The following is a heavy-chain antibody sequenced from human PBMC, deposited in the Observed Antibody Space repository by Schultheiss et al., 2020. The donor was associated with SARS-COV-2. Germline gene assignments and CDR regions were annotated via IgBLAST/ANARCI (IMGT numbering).Heavy chain of an antibody. CDR1: GGSISSGGYY. CDR2: INHSGST. D-gene: IGHD1-20*01. Sequence: SETLSLTCTVSGGSISSGGYYWSWIRQHPGKGLEWIGEINHSGSTNYNPSLKSRVTISVDTSKNQFSLKLSSVTAADTAVYYCAREGNWNEWWDIYYYYGMDVWGQGTTVTVSS. V-gene: IGHV4-31*03. J-gene: IGHJ6*02. CDR3: AREGNWNEWWDIYYYYGMDV.